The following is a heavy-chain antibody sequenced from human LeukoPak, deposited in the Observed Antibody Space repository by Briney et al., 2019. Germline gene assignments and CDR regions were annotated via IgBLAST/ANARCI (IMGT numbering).Heavy chain of an antibody. CDR1: GYTFTSYD. J-gene: IGHJ5*02. D-gene: IGHD1-26*01. V-gene: IGHV1-8*01. CDR3: ARGYVGATEYCFDP. Sequence: ASVKVSCKTSGYTFTSYDINWVRQAPGQGLEWMGWMNPNSGNTGYAQKFQGRVTMTRNTSISTAYMQLSSLRSDDTAVYYCARGYVGATEYCFDPWGQGTLVTVSS. CDR2: MNPNSGNT.